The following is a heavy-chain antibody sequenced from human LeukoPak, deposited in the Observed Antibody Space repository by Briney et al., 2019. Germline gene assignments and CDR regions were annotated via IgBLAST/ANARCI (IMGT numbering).Heavy chain of an antibody. D-gene: IGHD3-22*01. CDR2: ISLDGSKA. CDR3: ARGVNMVYYDSSGFDY. CDR1: GFTFSSYG. J-gene: IGHJ4*02. Sequence: GGSLRLSCAASGFTFSSYGMHWVRQAPGKGLEWVAGISLDGSKAYYADSVKGRFTMSRDNSKNTLYLQMSSLRAEDTAVYYCARGVNMVYYDSSGFDYWGQGTLVTVSS. V-gene: IGHV3-30*19.